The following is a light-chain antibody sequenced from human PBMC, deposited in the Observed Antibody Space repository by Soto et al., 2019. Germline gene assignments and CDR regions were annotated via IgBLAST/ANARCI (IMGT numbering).Light chain of an antibody. V-gene: IGKV3-20*01. CDR1: QTVGSTF. CDR2: STS. J-gene: IGKJ1*01. Sequence: EVVLTQSPGTLSLSPGDRATLSCRASQTVGSTFVAWYQQRPGQAPRLLIYSTSSRATGIPDRFSGAGSGKGFTLTFSSLELEDFAMYYCQHYGDSLTWTFGQGTKV. CDR3: QHYGDSLTWT.